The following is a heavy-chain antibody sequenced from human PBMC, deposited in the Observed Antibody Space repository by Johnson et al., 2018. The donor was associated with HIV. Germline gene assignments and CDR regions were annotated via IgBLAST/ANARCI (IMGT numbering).Heavy chain of an antibody. D-gene: IGHD3-22*01. V-gene: IGHV3-30*02. Sequence: QVQLVESGGGVVQPGGSLTLSCAASGFSFSSYGIHWVRQAPGKGLEWVTFIQYDGSSKYSADSVKGRFIISRDISKKTVFLQMNSLRPEDTAVYYCAKETRDSRSAFDIWGQGTMVTVSP. J-gene: IGHJ3*02. CDR2: IQYDGSSK. CDR1: GFSFSSYG. CDR3: AKETRDSRSAFDI.